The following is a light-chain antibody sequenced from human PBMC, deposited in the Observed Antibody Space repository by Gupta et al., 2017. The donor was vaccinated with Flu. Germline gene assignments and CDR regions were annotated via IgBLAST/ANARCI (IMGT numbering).Light chain of an antibody. CDR1: SSNIGHNA. CDR2: YDD. CDR3: ATWDDSLNAWV. V-gene: IGLV1-36*01. J-gene: IGLJ3*02. Sequence: QSVLTQPPSVSEAPRQRVTISCSGSSSNIGHNAVNWYQQLPGKAPRLLMYYDDLRPSGVSDRFSGSKSGTSASLAISGLQSEDEADYYCATWDDSLNAWVFGGGTKLTVL.